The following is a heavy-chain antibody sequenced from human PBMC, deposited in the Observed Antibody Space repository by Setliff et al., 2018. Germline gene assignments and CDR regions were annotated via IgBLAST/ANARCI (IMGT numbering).Heavy chain of an antibody. CDR1: GFSLSTSLVG. CDR3: AHIAGGGNSPRHDY. J-gene: IGHJ4*02. V-gene: IGHV2-5*01. CDR2: IYWNDEK. D-gene: IGHD2-21*01. Sequence: SGPKLVNPTQTLTLTCTFSGFSLSTSLVGVGWIRQPPGKALEWLALIYWNDEKRYSPSLKSRLTITKDTSKNQVVLTMTNMDPVDTATYYCAHIAGGGNSPRHDYWGQGTLVTVSS.